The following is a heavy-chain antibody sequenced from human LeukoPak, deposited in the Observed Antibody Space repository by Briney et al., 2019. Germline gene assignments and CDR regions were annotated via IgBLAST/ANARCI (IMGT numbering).Heavy chain of an antibody. CDR1: GFTFSIYA. CDR2: ISGSGGST. Sequence: GGSLRLSCAAPGFTFSIYAMNWVRQAPGKGLEWVSFISGSGGSTYYADSVKGRFTISRDSSKNTLFLQMNSLRAEDTAVYSCAKGSVAAVVTFIEFWGQGTLVTVSS. D-gene: IGHD6-13*01. CDR3: AKGSVAAVVTFIEF. J-gene: IGHJ4*02. V-gene: IGHV3-23*01.